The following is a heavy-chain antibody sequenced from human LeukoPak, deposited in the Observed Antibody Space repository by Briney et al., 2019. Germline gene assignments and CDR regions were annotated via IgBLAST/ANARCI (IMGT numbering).Heavy chain of an antibody. CDR1: GFTFSSYA. Sequence: PGGSLRLSCAASGFTFSSYAMGWVRQAPGKGLEWVSAISGSGDTYYADPVKGRFTISRDNSKNTLYLQMNSLRAEDTAVYYCATTGYSSRNYWGQGTLVTVSS. D-gene: IGHD6-13*01. CDR3: ATTGYSSRNY. J-gene: IGHJ4*02. CDR2: ISGSGDT. V-gene: IGHV3-23*01.